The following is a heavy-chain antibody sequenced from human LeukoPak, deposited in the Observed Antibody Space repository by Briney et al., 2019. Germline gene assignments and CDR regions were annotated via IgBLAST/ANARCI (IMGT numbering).Heavy chain of an antibody. CDR3: ARVWGIQLWFIFDY. Sequence: ASQTLSLTCTVSGGSISSGDYYWSWIRQPPGKGLEWIGYIYYSGSTYYNPSLKSRVTISVDTPKNQFSLKLSSVTAADTAVYYCARVWGIQLWFIFDYWGQGTLVTVSS. J-gene: IGHJ4*02. V-gene: IGHV4-30-4*01. CDR1: GGSISSGDYY. CDR2: IYYSGST. D-gene: IGHD5-18*01.